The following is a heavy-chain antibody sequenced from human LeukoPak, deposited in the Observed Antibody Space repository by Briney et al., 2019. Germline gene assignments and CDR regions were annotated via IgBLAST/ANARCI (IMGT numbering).Heavy chain of an antibody. CDR3: AREGALYSGYDSPNWCDP. J-gene: IGHJ5*02. V-gene: IGHV1-2*02. D-gene: IGHD5-12*01. CDR2: INPNSGGT. CDR1: GYTFTGYY. Sequence: ASVKVSCKASGYTFTGYYMHWVRQAPGQGLEWMGWINPNSGGTNYAQKFQGRVTMTRDTSISTAYMELSRLRSDDTAVYYCAREGALYSGYDSPNWCDPWGQGTLVTVSS.